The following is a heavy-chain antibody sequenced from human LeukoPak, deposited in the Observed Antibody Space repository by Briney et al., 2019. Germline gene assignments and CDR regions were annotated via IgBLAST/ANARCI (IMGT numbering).Heavy chain of an antibody. CDR2: ISGSGGST. D-gene: IGHD3-22*01. CDR1: GFTFASYA. CDR3: ARDSGIYDSSGYYGLSYYGMAV. Sequence: GGSLRLSCAASGFTFASYAMTWVRQAPGKGLEWFSAISGSGGSTYYADSVKGRFIISRDNYKNTLYLQMNSLRAEDTAVYYCARDSGIYDSSGYYGLSYYGMAVWGQGTTVTVSS. V-gene: IGHV3-23*01. J-gene: IGHJ6*02.